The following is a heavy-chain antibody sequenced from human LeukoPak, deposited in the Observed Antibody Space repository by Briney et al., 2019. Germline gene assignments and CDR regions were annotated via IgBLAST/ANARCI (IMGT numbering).Heavy chain of an antibody. V-gene: IGHV4-59*12. D-gene: IGHD3-22*01. J-gene: IGHJ4*02. CDR1: GDSSSSYY. CDR2: IYSSGNT. CDR3: ARGAYYYDSSGSTNSDY. Sequence: SETLSLTCVVSGDSSSSYYWNWIRQPPGKGLEWIGYIYSSGNTNYNPSLKSRVTISVDTSKNQFSLKPSSVTAADTAVYYCARGAYYYDSSGSTNSDYWGQGTLVTVSS.